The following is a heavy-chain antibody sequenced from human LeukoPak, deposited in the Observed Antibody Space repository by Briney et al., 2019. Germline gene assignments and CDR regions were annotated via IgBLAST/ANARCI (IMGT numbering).Heavy chain of an antibody. CDR3: ATGLGPYYFDY. Sequence: SETLSLTCTVSGGSISSYYWSWIRQPPGKGLEWIGYIYYSGSTNYNPSLKSRVTISVDTSKNQFSLKLSSVTAADTAVYYCATGLGPYYFDYWGQGTLVTVPS. CDR2: IYYSGST. D-gene: IGHD3-16*01. J-gene: IGHJ4*02. V-gene: IGHV4-59*08. CDR1: GGSISSYY.